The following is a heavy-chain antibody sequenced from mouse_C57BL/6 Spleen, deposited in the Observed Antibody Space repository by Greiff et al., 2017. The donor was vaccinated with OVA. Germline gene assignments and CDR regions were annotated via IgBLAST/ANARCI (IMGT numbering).Heavy chain of an antibody. CDR1: GYSITSDY. J-gene: IGHJ1*03. CDR3: ARSRYGNYDWYFDV. Sequence: EVKLVESGPGLAKPSQTLSLTCSVTGYSITSDYWNWIRKFPGNKLEYMGYISYSGSTYYNPSLKSRISITRDTSKNQYYLQLNSVTTEATATYYCARSRYGNYDWYFDVWGTGTTVTVSS. V-gene: IGHV3-8*01. D-gene: IGHD2-10*02. CDR2: ISYSGST.